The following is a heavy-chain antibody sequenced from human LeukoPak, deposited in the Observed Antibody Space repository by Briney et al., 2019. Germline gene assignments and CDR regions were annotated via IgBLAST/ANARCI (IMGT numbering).Heavy chain of an antibody. Sequence: SVKVSCKASGYTFSSYAISWVRQAPGQGLEWMGGIIPIFGTADYAQKFQGRVTITADESTSTAYMELSSLRSEDTAVYYCASPYRTYYYGSGSFDYWGQGTLVTVSS. CDR2: IIPIFGTA. D-gene: IGHD3-10*01. J-gene: IGHJ4*02. CDR1: GYTFSSYA. V-gene: IGHV1-69*13. CDR3: ASPYRTYYYGSGSFDY.